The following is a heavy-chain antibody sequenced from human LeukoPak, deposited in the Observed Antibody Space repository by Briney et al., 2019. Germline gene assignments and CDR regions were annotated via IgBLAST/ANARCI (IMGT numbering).Heavy chain of an antibody. D-gene: IGHD3-10*01. CDR3: ARVVGNYYGSRLPDY. J-gene: IGHJ4*02. Sequence: SETLSLTCTVSGGSISSSSYYWGWIRQPPGKGLEWIGSIYYSGSTYYNPSLKSRVTISVDTSKNQFSLKLSSVTAADTAVYYCARVVGNYYGSRLPDYWGQGTLVTVSS. CDR1: GGSISSSSYY. V-gene: IGHV4-39*07. CDR2: IYYSGST.